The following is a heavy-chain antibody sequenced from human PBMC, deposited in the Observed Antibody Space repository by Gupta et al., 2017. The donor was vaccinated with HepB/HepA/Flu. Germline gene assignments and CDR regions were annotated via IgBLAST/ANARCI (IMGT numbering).Heavy chain of an antibody. CDR3: AKDIRVGATVGSWDY. Sequence: EVQLLESGGGLVQPGGSLRLSCAASGFTFSNYAMSWVRQAPGKGLEWVSGISGSGSGTYYADSVKGRFTISRDNSKSTLYLQMNSLRADDTAVYYCAKDIRVGATVGSWDYWGQGTLVTVSS. V-gene: IGHV3-23*01. D-gene: IGHD1-26*01. CDR2: ISGSGSGT. CDR1: GFTFSNYA. J-gene: IGHJ4*02.